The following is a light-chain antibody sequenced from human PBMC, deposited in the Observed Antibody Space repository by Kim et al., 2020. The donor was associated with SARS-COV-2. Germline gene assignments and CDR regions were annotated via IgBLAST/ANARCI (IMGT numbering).Light chain of an antibody. CDR3: QAWDNRTAV. CDR2: LDN. V-gene: IGLV3-1*01. CDR1: KLENKY. J-gene: IGLJ3*02. Sequence: SYELTQPPSVSVSPGQTASITCSGDKLENKYAYWYQQRPGQSPVLVIFLDNKRPAGTPERFSGSNSGNTATLTIGGTQAMDEADYYCQAWDNRTAVFGGG.